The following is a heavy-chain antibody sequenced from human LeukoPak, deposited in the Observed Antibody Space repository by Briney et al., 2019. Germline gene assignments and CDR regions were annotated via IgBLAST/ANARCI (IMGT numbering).Heavy chain of an antibody. CDR1: GFTFSTYA. J-gene: IGHJ4*02. CDR3: ARDSGRSGSLDY. V-gene: IGHV3-21*05. Sequence: GGSLRLSCAASGFTFSTYAMKWVRQAPGKGLEWVSHIDSRGTYILYADSVKGRLTISRDNAKNSLYLQVSSLGAEDTAVYYCARDSGRSGSLDYWGQGTLVTVSS. D-gene: IGHD5-12*01. CDR2: IDSRGTYI.